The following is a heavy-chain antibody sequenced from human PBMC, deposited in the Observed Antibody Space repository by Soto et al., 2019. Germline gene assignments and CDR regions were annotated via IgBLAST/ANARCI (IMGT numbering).Heavy chain of an antibody. Sequence: SETLSLTCSVSADSFSKYYWTWIRQPPGEGLEWIGYIYFNGNTNYNPSLKGRVTISIDTSKKQFSLNLSSVTAADTAVYYCASVTFGGVVLAHWGQGXLVTVSS. V-gene: IGHV4-59*01. D-gene: IGHD3-16*01. CDR2: IYFNGNT. J-gene: IGHJ4*02. CDR3: ASVTFGGVVLAH. CDR1: ADSFSKYY.